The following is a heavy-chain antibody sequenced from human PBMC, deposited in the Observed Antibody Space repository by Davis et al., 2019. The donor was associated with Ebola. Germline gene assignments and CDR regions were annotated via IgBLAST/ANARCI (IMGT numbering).Heavy chain of an antibody. J-gene: IGHJ4*02. Sequence: SETLSLTCAVYGGSFSGYYWSWIRQPPGKGLEWIGEINHSGSTNYNPSLKSRVTISVDTSKNQFSLKLSSVTAADTAVYYCATTNLARGVFYWGQGTLVTVSS. D-gene: IGHD5-24*01. CDR2: INHSGST. CDR1: GGSFSGYY. V-gene: IGHV4-34*01. CDR3: ATTNLARGVFY.